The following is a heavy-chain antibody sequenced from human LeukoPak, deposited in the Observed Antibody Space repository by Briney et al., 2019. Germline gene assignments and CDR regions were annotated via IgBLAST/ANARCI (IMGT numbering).Heavy chain of an antibody. CDR3: AGSGGLANTGAVFDY. V-gene: IGHV4-59*11. Sequence: PSETLSLTCIVSGDSITNHYWSLIRRPPGKGLEWIGYIYYNGFINYNPSLKSRVTISVDTSRNQFSMKLNSVTAADTAVYYCAGSGGLANTGAVFDYWGQGTLVTVSS. CDR2: IYYNGFI. D-gene: IGHD3-10*01. J-gene: IGHJ4*02. CDR1: GDSITNHY.